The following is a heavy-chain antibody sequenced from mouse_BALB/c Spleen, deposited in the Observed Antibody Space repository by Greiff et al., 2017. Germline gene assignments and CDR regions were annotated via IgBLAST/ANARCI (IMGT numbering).Heavy chain of an antibody. Sequence: QVQLQQPGAELVKPGASVKMSCKASGYTFTSYWMHWVKQRPGQGLEWIGTIDPSDSYTSYNQKFKGKATLTVDTSSSTAYMQLSSLTSEDSAVYYCTRKGNGYAWYFDVWGAGTTVTVSS. V-gene: IGHV1S127*01. J-gene: IGHJ1*01. CDR2: IDPSDSYT. D-gene: IGHD2-2*01. CDR1: GYTFTSYW. CDR3: TRKGNGYAWYFDV.